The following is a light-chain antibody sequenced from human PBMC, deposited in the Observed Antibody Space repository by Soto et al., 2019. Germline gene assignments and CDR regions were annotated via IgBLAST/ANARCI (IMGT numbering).Light chain of an antibody. CDR2: DAS. J-gene: IGKJ3*01. Sequence: EIVLTQSPATLSLSPGERATLSCRASQSVSSYLAWYQQKPGQAPRLLIYDASNRATGIPARFSGSGSGTDFILTISSLEPEDFAVYYCQQRSNWPLGVTFGPGTKVDIK. CDR3: QQRSNWPLGVT. V-gene: IGKV3-11*01. CDR1: QSVSSY.